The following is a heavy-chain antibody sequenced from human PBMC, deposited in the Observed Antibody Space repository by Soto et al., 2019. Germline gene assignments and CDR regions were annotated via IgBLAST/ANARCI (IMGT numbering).Heavy chain of an antibody. D-gene: IGHD1-26*01. V-gene: IGHV4-34*01. CDR1: GGSFSGYY. J-gene: IGHJ6*02. CDR2: INHSGST. CDR3: ATPREGNYYYYYGMDV. Sequence: TLSLTCAVYGGSFSGYYWSWIRQPPGKGLEWIGEINHSGSTNYNPSLKSRVTISVDTSKNQFSLKLSSVTAADTAVYYCATPREGNYYYYYGMDVWGQGTTVTV.